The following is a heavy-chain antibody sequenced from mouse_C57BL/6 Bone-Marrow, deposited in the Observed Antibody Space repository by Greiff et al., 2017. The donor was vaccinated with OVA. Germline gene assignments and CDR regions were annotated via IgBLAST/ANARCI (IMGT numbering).Heavy chain of an antibody. V-gene: IGHV1-72*01. CDR2: IDPISGGT. D-gene: IGHD4-1*01. Sequence: QVQLQQPGAELVKPGASVKLSCKASGYTFTSYWMHWVKQRPGRGLEWIGRIDPISGGTKYNEKFKSKATLTVDKPSSTAYMQLSSLTSEDSAVYYCARSVRKTGTTWFAYWGQGTLVTVSA. CDR1: GYTFTSYW. J-gene: IGHJ3*01. CDR3: ARSVRKTGTTWFAY.